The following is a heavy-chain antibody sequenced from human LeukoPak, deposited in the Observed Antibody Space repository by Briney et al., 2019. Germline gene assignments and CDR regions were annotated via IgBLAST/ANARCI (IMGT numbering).Heavy chain of an antibody. V-gene: IGHV4-34*01. CDR2: INHSGST. CDR3: ARSALFDWLLYHRGTFDY. Sequence: SETLSLTCAVYGGSFSGYYWSWIRQPPGKGLEWIGEINHSGSTNYNPSLKSRVTISVDTSKNQFSLKLSSVTAADTAVYYCARSALFDWLLYHRGTFDYWGQGTLVTVSS. J-gene: IGHJ4*02. CDR1: GGSFSGYY. D-gene: IGHD3-9*01.